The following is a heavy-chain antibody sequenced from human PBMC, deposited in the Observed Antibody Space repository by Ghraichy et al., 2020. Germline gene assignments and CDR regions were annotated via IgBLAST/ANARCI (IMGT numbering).Heavy chain of an antibody. D-gene: IGHD1-7*01. V-gene: IGHV3-23*01. J-gene: IGHJ4*02. CDR2: ISGSGGST. CDR1: GFTFSSYA. Sequence: LSLTCAASGFTFSSYAMSWVRQAPGKGLEWVSAISGSGGSTYYADSVKVRFTISRDNSKNTLYLQMNSLRAEDTAVYYCAKDLLELPNYFDYWGQGTLVTVSS. CDR3: AKDLLELPNYFDY.